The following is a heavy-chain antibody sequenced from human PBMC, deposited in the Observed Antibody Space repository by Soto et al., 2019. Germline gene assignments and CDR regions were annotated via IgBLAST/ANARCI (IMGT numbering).Heavy chain of an antibody. CDR2: ISPYNGNT. CDR1: GYTFANFG. D-gene: IGHD6-13*01. J-gene: IGHJ4*02. V-gene: IGHV1-18*01. Sequence: ASVKVSCKASGYTFANFGVLWVRQAPGQGLEWMGWISPYNGNTQYEQKLQGRVTLTTDASTSTAYMEVRSLRSDDTAVYYCARAPQTAAPGTVDYWGQGTLVTVSS. CDR3: ARAPQTAAPGTVDY.